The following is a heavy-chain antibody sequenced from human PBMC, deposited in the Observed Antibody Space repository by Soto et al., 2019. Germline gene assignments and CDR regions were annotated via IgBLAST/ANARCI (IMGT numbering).Heavy chain of an antibody. CDR2: IYPGDSDT. J-gene: IGHJ4*02. V-gene: IGHV5-51*03. CDR3: ARRGKRDSNGYYLPFDN. Sequence: EVQLVQSGAEVKKPGESLKISCKASGYSFTSYWIGWVRQMPGKGLEWMGIIYPGDSDTRYSPSFQGQVTISADKSISTAYLQWSSLEASDTAVYYCARRGKRDSNGYYLPFDNWGLGTLVTVSS. D-gene: IGHD3-22*01. CDR1: GYSFTSYW.